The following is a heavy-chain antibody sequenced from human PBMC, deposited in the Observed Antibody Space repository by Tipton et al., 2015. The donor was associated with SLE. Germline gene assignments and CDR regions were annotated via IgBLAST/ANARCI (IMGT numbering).Heavy chain of an antibody. CDR1: GYTFIGYY. D-gene: IGHD1-14*01. V-gene: IGHV1-2*02. Sequence: QLVQSGAEAKKPGASVKVSCRASGYTFIGYYIHWVRQAPGQGLEWMGWINPNTGGTNYSPRFQGRVTMTRDPSLNMAYMELTSLRSDDTAVYYCARGVISGTPYFYFHYTDVWGTGTTVTVSS. CDR3: ARGVISGTPYFYFHYTDV. CDR2: INPNTGGT. J-gene: IGHJ6*03.